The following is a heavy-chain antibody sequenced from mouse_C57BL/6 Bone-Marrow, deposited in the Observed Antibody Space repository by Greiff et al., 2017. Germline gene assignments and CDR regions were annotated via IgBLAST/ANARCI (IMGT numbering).Heavy chain of an antibody. CDR3: ANNTPPRAMEY. D-gene: IGHD1-3*01. Sequence: VQLQESGPELVKPGASVKLSCKASGYTFTSYDINWVKQRPGQGLEWIGWIYPRDGSTKYNEKFKGKATLTVDTSSSTAYMELHSLTSEDAAVYFCANNTPPRAMEYWGQGTSVTVAS. CDR2: IYPRDGST. CDR1: GYTFTSYD. V-gene: IGHV1-85*01. J-gene: IGHJ4*01.